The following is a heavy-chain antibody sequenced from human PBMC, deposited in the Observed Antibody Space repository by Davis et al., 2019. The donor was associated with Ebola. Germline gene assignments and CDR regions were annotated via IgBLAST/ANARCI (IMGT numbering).Heavy chain of an antibody. CDR3: AAALAVTGQLYFDY. CDR2: IYSGGST. D-gene: IGHD6-19*01. V-gene: IGHV3-53*01. CDR1: GFTVSSTY. Sequence: GESLKISCAASGFTVSSTYMSWVRQAPGKGLEWVSLIYSGGSTYYADSVKGRFTISRDHSENTLYLQMNSLRADDTAVYYCAAALAVTGQLYFDYWGQGALVTVSS. J-gene: IGHJ4*02.